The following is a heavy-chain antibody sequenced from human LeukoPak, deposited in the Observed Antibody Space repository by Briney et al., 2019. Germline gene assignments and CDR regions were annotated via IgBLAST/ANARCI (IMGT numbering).Heavy chain of an antibody. CDR1: GFTFSSYS. V-gene: IGHV3-21*01. Sequence: GGSLRLSCAASGFTFSSYSMNWVRQAPGKGLEWVSSISSSSSYIYYADSVKGRFTISRDNAKNSLYLQMNSLRAGDTAVYYCARQGYDTDAFDIWGQGTMVTVSS. CDR3: ARQGYDTDAFDI. CDR2: ISSSSSYI. J-gene: IGHJ3*02. D-gene: IGHD2-2*01.